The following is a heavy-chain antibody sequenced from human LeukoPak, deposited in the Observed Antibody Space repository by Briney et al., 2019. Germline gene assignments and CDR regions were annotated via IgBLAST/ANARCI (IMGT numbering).Heavy chain of an antibody. CDR1: GFTFDDYA. V-gene: IGHV3-9*03. J-gene: IGHJ4*02. D-gene: IGHD3-10*01. Sequence: PGRSLRLSCAASGFTFDDYAMHWVRQAPGKGLEWVSGISWNSGSIGYADSVKGRFTISRDNAKNSLYLQMNSLRAEDMALYYCAKGASPMVRGVIDYWGQGTLVTVSS. CDR2: ISWNSGSI. CDR3: AKGASPMVRGVIDY.